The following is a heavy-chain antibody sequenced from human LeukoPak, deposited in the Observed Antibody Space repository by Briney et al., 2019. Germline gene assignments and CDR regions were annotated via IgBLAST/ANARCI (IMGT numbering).Heavy chain of an antibody. CDR2: ISNSGLTI. V-gene: IGHV3-11*01. Sequence: GGSLRLSCAASGFDVSFNYVGWVRQAPGKGLEWVSYISNSGLTIFYADSVKGRFTISRDNAKNSLYLQMNSLRAEDTAVYYCAREVIYWDAFDIWGRGTMVTVSS. D-gene: IGHD2-8*02. J-gene: IGHJ3*02. CDR1: GFDVSFNY. CDR3: AREVIYWDAFDI.